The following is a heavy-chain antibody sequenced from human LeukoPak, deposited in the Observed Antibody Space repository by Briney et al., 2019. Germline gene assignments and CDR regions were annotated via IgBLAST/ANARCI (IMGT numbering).Heavy chain of an antibody. Sequence: PSETLSLTCTVSGYSISSGYYWGWIRQPPGKGLEWIGSIYHSGSTYYNPSLKSRVTISVDTSKNQFSLKLSSVTAADTAVYYCARGLYLRQQLVRHRQYFQHWGQGTLVTVSS. CDR1: GYSISSGYY. D-gene: IGHD6-13*01. CDR2: IYHSGST. J-gene: IGHJ1*01. CDR3: ARGLYLRQQLVRHRQYFQH. V-gene: IGHV4-38-2*02.